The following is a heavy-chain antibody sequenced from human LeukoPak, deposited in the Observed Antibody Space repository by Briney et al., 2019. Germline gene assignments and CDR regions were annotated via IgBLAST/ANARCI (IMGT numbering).Heavy chain of an antibody. CDR1: GFTFSSYS. Sequence: GGSLRLSCVASGFTFSSYSMNWVRQAPGKGLEWVSSISSSSSYIYYADSVKGRFTISRDNAKNSLYLQMNSLRAEDTAVYYCARGYYYGSGSLKIYYYYGMDVWGQGTTVTVSS. CDR2: ISSSSSYI. V-gene: IGHV3-21*01. CDR3: ARGYYYGSGSLKIYYYYGMDV. J-gene: IGHJ6*02. D-gene: IGHD3-10*01.